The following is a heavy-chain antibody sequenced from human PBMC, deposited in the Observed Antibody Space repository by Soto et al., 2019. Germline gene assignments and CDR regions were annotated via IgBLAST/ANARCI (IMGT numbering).Heavy chain of an antibody. D-gene: IGHD3-22*01. CDR2: ISYDGSNK. CDR3: AREITMIVVS. CDR1: GFTFSSYA. V-gene: IGHV3-30-3*01. Sequence: ESGGGVVQPGRSLRLSCAASGFTFSSYAMHWVRQAPGKGLEWVAVISYDGSNKYYADSVKGRFTISRDNSKNTLYLQMNSLRAEDTAVYYCAREITMIVVSWGQGTLVTVSS. J-gene: IGHJ1*01.